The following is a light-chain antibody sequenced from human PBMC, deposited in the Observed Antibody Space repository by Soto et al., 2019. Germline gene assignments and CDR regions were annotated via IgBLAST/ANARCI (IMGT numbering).Light chain of an antibody. Sequence: EIVSSQSPGPLSLSSGERATLSCRASRSVTNNYLAWHQQKPGQTPRLFIYGASSRATGIPDRFSGSGSGTDFTLTISRLEPEDFAVYYCQQHGSSPITFGQGTRLEIK. CDR2: GAS. CDR1: RSVTNNY. CDR3: QQHGSSPIT. V-gene: IGKV3-20*01. J-gene: IGKJ5*01.